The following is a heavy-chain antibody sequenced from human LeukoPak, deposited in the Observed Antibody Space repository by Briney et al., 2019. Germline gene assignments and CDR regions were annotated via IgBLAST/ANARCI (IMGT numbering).Heavy chain of an antibody. CDR1: GFTFSSYG. Sequence: GGSLRLSCAASGFTFSSYGMSWVRQAPGKGLEWVSAISGSGGSTYYADSVKGRFTISRDNSKNTLYLQMNSLRAEDTAVYYCANNWDSSSWYSIHYYYYMDVWGKGTTVTVSS. CDR2: ISGSGGST. CDR3: ANNWDSSSWYSIHYYYYMDV. V-gene: IGHV3-23*01. D-gene: IGHD6-13*01. J-gene: IGHJ6*03.